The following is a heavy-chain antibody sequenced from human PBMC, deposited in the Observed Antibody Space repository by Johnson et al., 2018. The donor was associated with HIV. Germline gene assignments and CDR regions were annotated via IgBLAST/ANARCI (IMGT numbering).Heavy chain of an antibody. Sequence: VQLVESGGGLVQPGGSLRLSCAASGFTFSSYWMTWVRQAPGKGLEWVANIKQDGSERYYVDSLKGRLTISRDNAKNSLYLQMNSLRAEDTAVFHCARGDVGAFDIWGQGTMVTVSS. V-gene: IGHV3-7*01. D-gene: IGHD1-26*01. J-gene: IGHJ3*02. CDR1: GFTFSSYW. CDR3: ARGDVGAFDI. CDR2: IKQDGSER.